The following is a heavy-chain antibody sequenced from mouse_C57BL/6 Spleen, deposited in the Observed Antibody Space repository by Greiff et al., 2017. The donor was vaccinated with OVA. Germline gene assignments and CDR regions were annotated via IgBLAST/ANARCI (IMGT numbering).Heavy chain of an antibody. CDR1: GYTFTDYN. CDR2: INPNNGGT. J-gene: IGHJ2*01. Sequence: EVQLKESGPELVKPGASVKMSCKASGYTFTDYNMHWVKQSHGKSLEWIGYINPNNGGTSYNQKFKGKATLTVNKSSSTAYMELRSLTSEDSAVYYCASSSYYYGSSPFGYWGQGTTLTVSS. D-gene: IGHD1-1*01. V-gene: IGHV1-22*01. CDR3: ASSSYYYGSSPFGY.